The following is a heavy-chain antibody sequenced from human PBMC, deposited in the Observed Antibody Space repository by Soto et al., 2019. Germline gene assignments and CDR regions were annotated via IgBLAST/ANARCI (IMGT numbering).Heavy chain of an antibody. D-gene: IGHD3-10*01. CDR2: ISGSGGYT. V-gene: IGHV3-23*01. CDR1: GLTFSSYA. Sequence: EVQLLESGGDLVQPGGSLRLSCAASGLTFSSYAMSWVRQAPGKGRWWVPVISGSGGYTDYADSVKGRFTISRDNSKNTLFLQMNSLRAEDTALYYCAKRFRGVLLNPEVDWGQGTLVTVSS. CDR3: AKRFRGVLLNPEVD. J-gene: IGHJ4*02.